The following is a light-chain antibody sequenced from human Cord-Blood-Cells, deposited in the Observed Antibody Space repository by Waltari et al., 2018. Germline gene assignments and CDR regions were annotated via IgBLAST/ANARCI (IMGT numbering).Light chain of an antibody. CDR1: QSVSSSY. J-gene: IGKJ1*01. CDR3: QQYGSSPWT. Sequence: EIVMTQSPATLSVSPGERATLSCRASQSVSSSYLAWYQQKPGQAPRLLIYGASGRATGIPDRFSGSGSGTDFTLTISRLEPEDFAVYYCQQYGSSPWTFGQGTKVEIK. CDR2: GAS. V-gene: IGKV3-20*01.